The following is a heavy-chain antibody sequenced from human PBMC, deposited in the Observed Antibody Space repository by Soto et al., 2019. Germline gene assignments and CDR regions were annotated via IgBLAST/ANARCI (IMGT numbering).Heavy chain of an antibody. D-gene: IGHD1-7*01. J-gene: IGHJ6*02. CDR3: ARDSAKFPNWNYFNGWYYYGMDV. CDR1: GGSISSYY. V-gene: IGHV4-4*07. CDR2: IYTSGST. Sequence: PSETLSLTCTVSGGSISSYYWSWIRQPAGKGLEWIGRIYTSGSTNYNPSLKSRVTMSVDTSKNQFSLKLSSVTAADTAVYYCARDSAKFPNWNYFNGWYYYGMDVWGQGTTVTVSS.